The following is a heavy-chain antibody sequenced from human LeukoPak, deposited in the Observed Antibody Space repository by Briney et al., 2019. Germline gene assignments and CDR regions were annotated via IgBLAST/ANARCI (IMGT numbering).Heavy chain of an antibody. CDR2: IWYDGSNK. Sequence: PGRSLRLSCAASGFTFSSYGMHWVRQAPDKGLEWVAVIWYDGSNKYYADSVKGRFTISRDNSKNTLYLQMNSLRAEDTAVYYCAKSGNSFAHYYMDVWGKGTTVTVSS. CDR1: GFTFSSYG. D-gene: IGHD2-21*01. J-gene: IGHJ6*03. V-gene: IGHV3-33*06. CDR3: AKSGNSFAHYYMDV.